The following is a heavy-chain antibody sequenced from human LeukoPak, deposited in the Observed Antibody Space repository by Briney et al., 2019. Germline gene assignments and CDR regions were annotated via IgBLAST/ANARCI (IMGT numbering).Heavy chain of an antibody. V-gene: IGHV4-31*03. CDR1: GGSISSGGYH. Sequence: SETLSLTCTVSGGSISSGGYHWSWIRQHPGKGLEWIGYIYYSGSTYYNPSLKSRVTISVDTSKNQFSLKLSSVTAADTAVYYCARVQDSPRPAKNPAENYWYFDLWGRGTLVTVSS. CDR3: ARVQDSPRPAKNPAENYWYFDL. D-gene: IGHD2-15*01. J-gene: IGHJ2*01. CDR2: IYYSGST.